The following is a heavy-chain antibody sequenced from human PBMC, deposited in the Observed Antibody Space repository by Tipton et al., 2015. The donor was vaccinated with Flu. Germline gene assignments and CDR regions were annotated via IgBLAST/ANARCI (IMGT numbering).Heavy chain of an antibody. J-gene: IGHJ4*02. CDR1: GFTFSSLG. CDR3: ARDNTPYYDSRALPHFDF. D-gene: IGHD3-22*01. Sequence: SLRLSCAASGFTFSSLGMSWVRQAPGKGLEWVSAISGSGGSTYYADSVKGRFTISRDNSKNTLYLQMNSLRAEDTAVYYCARDNTPYYDSRALPHFDFWGRGTLVTVSS. V-gene: IGHV3-23*01. CDR2: ISGSGGST.